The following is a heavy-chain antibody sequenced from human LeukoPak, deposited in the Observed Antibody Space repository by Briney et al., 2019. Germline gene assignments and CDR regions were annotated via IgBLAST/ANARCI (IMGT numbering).Heavy chain of an antibody. Sequence: ASVKVSCKASGYTFTDYFIHWVRQAPGQGPEWMGWINPNNGGTSYAQKFQGRVTMTRDTSINTAYLGVSRLRSDDTAVYYCAKEGARVGDTGAFDIWGQGTMVTVSS. J-gene: IGHJ3*02. CDR1: GYTFTDYF. V-gene: IGHV1-2*02. CDR2: INPNNGGT. CDR3: AKEGARVGDTGAFDI. D-gene: IGHD1-26*01.